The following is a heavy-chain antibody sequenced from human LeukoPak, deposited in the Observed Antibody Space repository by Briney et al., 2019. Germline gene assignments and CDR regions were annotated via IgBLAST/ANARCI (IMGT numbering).Heavy chain of an antibody. CDR1: GGSISSGGYY. Sequence: SQTLSLTCTVSGGSISSGGYYWSWIRQHPGKGLEWIGYIYYSGNTNYNPSLKSRVTISVDTSKNQFSLKLSSVTAADTAVYFCARHRGGNSDDWFDPWGQGTLVSVSS. J-gene: IGHJ5*02. D-gene: IGHD4-23*01. CDR3: ARHRGGNSDDWFDP. V-gene: IGHV4-31*03. CDR2: IYYSGNT.